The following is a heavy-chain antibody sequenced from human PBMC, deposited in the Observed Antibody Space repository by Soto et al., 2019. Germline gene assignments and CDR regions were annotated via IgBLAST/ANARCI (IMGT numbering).Heavy chain of an antibody. D-gene: IGHD6-13*01. CDR1: GYSFTNHY. CDR2: INTGNGDT. J-gene: IGHJ4*02. CDR3: ARGTGSSWFDY. V-gene: IGHV1-3*04. Sequence: GASVKVSCKASGYSFTNHYIHWVRQAPAQNLEWVAWINTGNGDTKSSQNFQGRVTITRDTSASTAYMELSSLTFEDTAVYYCARGTGSSWFDYWGQGTLVTVSS.